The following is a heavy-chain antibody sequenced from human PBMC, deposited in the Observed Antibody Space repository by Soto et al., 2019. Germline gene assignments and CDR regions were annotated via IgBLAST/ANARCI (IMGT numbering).Heavy chain of an antibody. D-gene: IGHD2-2*01. CDR2: IIHSGGT. J-gene: IGHJ6*03. CDR1: GGSFSGYY. CDR3: ASGDGGDIVVVPAARGYYIDV. Sequence: QVQLQQWGAGLLKPSETLSLTCAVYGGSFSGYYWSWILKPPGKGLEWIGEIIHSGGTNYNPSLKRRVTISVDTAKHQFSLKLSSVTAADTVVYYCASGDGGDIVVVPAARGYYIDVWGKGTTVTVSS. V-gene: IGHV4-34*12.